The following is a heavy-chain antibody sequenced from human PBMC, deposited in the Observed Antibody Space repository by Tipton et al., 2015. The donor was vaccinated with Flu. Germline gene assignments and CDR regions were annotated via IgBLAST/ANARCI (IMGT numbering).Heavy chain of an antibody. CDR3: ARVRGAGRFDL. Sequence: SLRLSCAASEFIVSNNYMSWVRQAPGKGLEWVSVIYTDGSTFYSDSVKGRFTISRHDSKNTLYLQMHSLRTEDTAVYYCARVRGAGRFDLWGLGSLVTVSS. J-gene: IGHJ4*02. V-gene: IGHV3-53*04. CDR2: IYTDGST. D-gene: IGHD2-15*01. CDR1: EFIVSNNY.